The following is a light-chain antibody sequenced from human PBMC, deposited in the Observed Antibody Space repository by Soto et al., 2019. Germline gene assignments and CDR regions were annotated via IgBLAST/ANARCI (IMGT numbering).Light chain of an antibody. Sequence: EIVMTQSPATLSVSPGERATLSCRASQSISNNLAWYHHRPGQAPRLLIYDAFTRATGIPARFSGSGSGTEFTLTIGSLQSEDFAVYYCQQYNSWPETFGQGTKVEI. CDR1: QSISNN. J-gene: IGKJ1*01. CDR2: DAF. V-gene: IGKV3-15*01. CDR3: QQYNSWPET.